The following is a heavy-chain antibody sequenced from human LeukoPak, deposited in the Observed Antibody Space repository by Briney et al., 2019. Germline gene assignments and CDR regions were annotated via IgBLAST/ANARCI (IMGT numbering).Heavy chain of an antibody. CDR2: MYYSGST. J-gene: IGHJ4*02. CDR3: ARDDYGGNVSFDF. V-gene: IGHV4-39*02. D-gene: IGHD4-23*01. Sequence: SETLSLTCTVSGGSISSSNYYWGWIRQPPGKGLAWIGSMYYSGSTYYNPSLKSRVTISVDTAKNQFSLKLSSVTAADTAVYYCARDDYGGNVSFDFWGQGTLVTVSS. CDR1: GGSISSSNYY.